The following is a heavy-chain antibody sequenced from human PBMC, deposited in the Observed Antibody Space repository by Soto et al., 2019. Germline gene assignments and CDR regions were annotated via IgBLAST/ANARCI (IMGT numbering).Heavy chain of an antibody. V-gene: IGHV3-7*03. CDR3: AREDYYGSGSANFDY. D-gene: IGHD3-10*01. J-gene: IGHJ4*02. CDR2: IKQDGSEK. Sequence: GGSLRLSCAASGFTFSSYWMSWVCQAPGKGLEWVVNIKQDGSEKYYVDSVKGRFTISRDNAKNSLYLQMNSLRAEDTAVYYCAREDYYGSGSANFDYWGQGTLVTVSS. CDR1: GFTFSSYW.